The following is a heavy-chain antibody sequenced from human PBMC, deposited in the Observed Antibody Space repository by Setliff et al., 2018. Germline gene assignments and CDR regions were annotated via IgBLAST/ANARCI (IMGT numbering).Heavy chain of an antibody. J-gene: IGHJ4*02. D-gene: IGHD3-3*01. CDR3: ARGDTIFGVIINSIGGRYFDY. CDR1: GFTFSSYW. CDR2: IKQDGSEK. Sequence: GGSLRLSCAASGFTFSSYWMSWVRQAPGKGLEWVANIKQDGSEKYYVDSVKGRFTVSRDDAKNSLYLQMNNLRAEDTATYYCARGDTIFGVIINSIGGRYFDYWGQGTLVTVSS. V-gene: IGHV3-7*01.